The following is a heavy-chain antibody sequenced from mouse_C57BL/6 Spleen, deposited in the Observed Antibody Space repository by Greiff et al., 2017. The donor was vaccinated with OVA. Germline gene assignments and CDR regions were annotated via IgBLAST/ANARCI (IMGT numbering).Heavy chain of an antibody. CDR3: ARGIDYPWYFDV. CDR2: INPSNGGT. Sequence: QVQLQQPGTELVKPGASVKLSCKASGYTFTSYWMHWVKQRPGQGLEWIGNINPSNGGTNYNEKFKSKATLTVDKSTSAAYMQLSSLTSGDSAVYYCARGIDYPWYFDVWGTGTTVTVSS. V-gene: IGHV1-53*01. D-gene: IGHD2-13*01. J-gene: IGHJ1*03. CDR1: GYTFTSYW.